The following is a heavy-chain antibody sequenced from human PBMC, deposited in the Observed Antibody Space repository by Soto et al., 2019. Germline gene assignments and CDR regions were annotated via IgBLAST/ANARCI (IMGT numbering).Heavy chain of an antibody. CDR1: GGTFSSYA. V-gene: IGHV1-69*13. D-gene: IGHD1-7*01. CDR3: ARDPAEAGGTYYYYGMDV. J-gene: IGHJ6*02. Sequence: SVKVSCKASGGTFSSYAISWVRQSPGQGLEWMGGIIPIFGTANYAQKFQGRVTITADESTSTAYMELSSLRSEDTAVYYCARDPAEAGGTYYYYGMDVWGQGTTVTVSS. CDR2: IIPIFGTA.